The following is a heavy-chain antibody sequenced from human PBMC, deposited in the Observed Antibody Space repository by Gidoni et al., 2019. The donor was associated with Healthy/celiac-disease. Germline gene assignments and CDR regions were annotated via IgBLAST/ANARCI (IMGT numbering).Heavy chain of an antibody. CDR2: IKSKTEGGTT. V-gene: IGHV3-15*07. CDR3: TTDPQAYYDIWGHLE. D-gene: IGHD3-9*01. J-gene: IGHJ4*02. CDR1: GFPFIHAW. Sequence: EVQLVESGGGLVKPGGSLRLSCAASGFPFIHAWMKWVRQAPGNGLEWVGRIKSKTEGGTTDYAAPVKGRLTISRDDSKNTLYLKMNSLKTEDTAVYYCTTDPQAYYDIWGHLEGGQGTLVTVSS.